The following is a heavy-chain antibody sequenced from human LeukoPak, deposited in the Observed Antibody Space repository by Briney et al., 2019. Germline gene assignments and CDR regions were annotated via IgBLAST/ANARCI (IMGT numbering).Heavy chain of an antibody. Sequence: GGSLRLSCAASGFTFSSYAMSWVRQAPGKGLEWVSAIRGSGGSTYYADSVKGRFTISRDNSKNTLYLQMNSLRAEDTAVYYCAKAQGGATFEHFDYWGQGTLVTVSS. CDR1: GFTFSSYA. V-gene: IGHV3-23*01. J-gene: IGHJ4*02. CDR2: IRGSGGST. CDR3: AKAQGGATFEHFDY. D-gene: IGHD1-26*01.